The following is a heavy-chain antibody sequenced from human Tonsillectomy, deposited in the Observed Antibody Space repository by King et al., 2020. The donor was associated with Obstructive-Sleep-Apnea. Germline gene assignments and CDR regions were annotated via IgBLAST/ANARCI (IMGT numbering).Heavy chain of an antibody. D-gene: IGHD3-10*01. V-gene: IGHV4-59*01. J-gene: IGHJ6*02. Sequence: VQLVESGPGLVKPSETLSLTCTVSGGPISSYYWSWLRQPPGKGLEWIGYIYYSGSTNYNPSLKSRVTISVDTSKNQFSLKLSSVTAADTAVHYCARGKFGELFPDYYYYYGMDVWGQGTTVTVSS. CDR1: GGPISSYY. CDR2: IYYSGST. CDR3: ARGKFGELFPDYYYYYGMDV.